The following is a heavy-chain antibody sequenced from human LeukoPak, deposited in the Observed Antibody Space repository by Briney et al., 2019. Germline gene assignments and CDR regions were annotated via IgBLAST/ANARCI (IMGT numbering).Heavy chain of an antibody. J-gene: IGHJ6*02. Sequence: PGGSLRLSCAASGFTFSSYNMNWVRQAPGKGLEWVSYISRSSSNTCYADSVKGRCTISRDNAKNSLYPQMNRLRDEDTAVYYCAREETMIGPMDVWGQGTTVTVSS. V-gene: IGHV3-48*02. CDR2: ISRSSSNT. CDR1: GFTFSSYN. D-gene: IGHD3-22*01. CDR3: AREETMIGPMDV.